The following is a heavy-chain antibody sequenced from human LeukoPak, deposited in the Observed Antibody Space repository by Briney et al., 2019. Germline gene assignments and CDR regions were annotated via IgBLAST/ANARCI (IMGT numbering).Heavy chain of an antibody. CDR1: GFTFSSYA. CDR3: AKDQEEVPFGY. V-gene: IGHV3-23*01. Sequence: GGSLRLSCAASGFTFSSYAMSWVRQAPGKGLEWVSVISGSGGSTYYADSVKGRFTISRDNSKDTLYLQMNSLRAEDTAVYYCAKDQEEVPFGYWGQGTLVTVSS. J-gene: IGHJ4*02. CDR2: ISGSGGST. D-gene: IGHD3-16*01.